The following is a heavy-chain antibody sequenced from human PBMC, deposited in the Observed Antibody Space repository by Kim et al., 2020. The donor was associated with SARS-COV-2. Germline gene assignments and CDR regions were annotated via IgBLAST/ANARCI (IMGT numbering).Heavy chain of an antibody. V-gene: IGHV3-64D*09. D-gene: IGHD3-22*01. CDR2: ISSNGGST. Sequence: GGSLRLSCSASGFTFSSYAMHWVRQAPGKGLEYVSAISSNGGSTYYADSVKGRFTISRDNSKNTLYLQMSSLRAEDTAVYYCVKSFISGGDTMIVVVINYAFDIWGQGTMVTVSS. CDR3: VKSFISGGDTMIVVVINYAFDI. J-gene: IGHJ3*02. CDR1: GFTFSSYA.